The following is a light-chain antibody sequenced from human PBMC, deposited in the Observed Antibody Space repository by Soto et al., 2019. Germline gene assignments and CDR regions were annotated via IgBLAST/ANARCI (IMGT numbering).Light chain of an antibody. CDR1: QSVSSY. V-gene: IGKV3-11*01. CDR2: DAS. CDR3: QQRSNWPRT. Sequence: IVWTQSPGTLSLSPGERATLSCRASQSVSSYLAWYQQKPGQAPRLLIYDASNRATGIPARFSGSGSGTDFTLTISSLEPEDFAVYYCQQRSNWPRTFGQGTKVDI. J-gene: IGKJ1*01.